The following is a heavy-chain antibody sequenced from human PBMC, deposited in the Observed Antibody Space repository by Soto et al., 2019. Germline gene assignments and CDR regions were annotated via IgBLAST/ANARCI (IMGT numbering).Heavy chain of an antibody. CDR2: IIPILGIA. V-gene: IGHV1-69*02. J-gene: IGHJ3*02. CDR3: SRGVVVAATAAFYI. D-gene: IGHD2-15*01. Sequence: QVQLVQSGAEVKKPGSSVKVSCKASGGTFSSYTISWVRQAPGQGLEWMGRIIPILGIANYAQKFQGRVTITADKSPSTDYMELSSLRSEDTAVYYCSRGVVVAATAAFYILGQGKMVTVSS. CDR1: GGTFSSYT.